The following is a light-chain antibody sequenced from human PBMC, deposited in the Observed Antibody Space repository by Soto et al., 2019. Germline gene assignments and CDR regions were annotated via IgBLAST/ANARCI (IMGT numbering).Light chain of an antibody. CDR1: QSLSSR. Sequence: DIHMTQSPSTLSASVGDRVTITCRASQSLSSRLAWYQQKPGKAPKLLIYKASNLESGVPSRFSGSGSGTDFTLTISSLQPDDFATYYCQQANSFPLTFGGGTKVDIK. V-gene: IGKV1-5*03. J-gene: IGKJ4*01. CDR2: KAS. CDR3: QQANSFPLT.